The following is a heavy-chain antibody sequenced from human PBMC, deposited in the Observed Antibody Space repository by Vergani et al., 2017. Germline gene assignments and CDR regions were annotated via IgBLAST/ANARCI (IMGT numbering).Heavy chain of an antibody. Sequence: QVQLVESGGGVVQPGRSLRLSCAASGFTFSSYGMHWVRQAPGKGLEWVAVIWYDGSNKYYADSVKGRFTISRDNSKNTLYLQMNSLRAEDTAVYYCARDGYDILNRNLPRVQYYYYYYMDVWGKGTTVTVSS. CDR1: GFTFSSYG. J-gene: IGHJ6*03. CDR2: IWYDGSNK. D-gene: IGHD3-9*01. V-gene: IGHV3-33*01. CDR3: ARDGYDILNRNLPRVQYYYYYYMDV.